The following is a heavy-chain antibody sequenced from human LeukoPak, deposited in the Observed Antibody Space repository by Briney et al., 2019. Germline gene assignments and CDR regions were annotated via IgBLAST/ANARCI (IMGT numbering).Heavy chain of an antibody. J-gene: IGHJ4*02. Sequence: GASVKVSCKASGYTFTSYDINWVRQATGQGLEWMGWMNPNSGNTGYAQKFQGRVTMTRNTSISTAYMELSSLRSEDTAVYYCARGRCSGGSCYLHFDYWGQGTLVTVSS. CDR3: ARGRCSGGSCYLHFDY. CDR1: GYTFTSYD. CDR2: MNPNSGNT. D-gene: IGHD2-15*01. V-gene: IGHV1-8*01.